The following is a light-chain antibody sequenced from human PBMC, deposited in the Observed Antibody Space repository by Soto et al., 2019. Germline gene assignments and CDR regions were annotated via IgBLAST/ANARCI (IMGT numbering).Light chain of an antibody. CDR1: SSNIGNNY. CDR3: GTWDSSLSVSVL. CDR2: DNN. J-gene: IGLJ2*01. Sequence: QSVLTQPPSVSAAPGQTVTISCSGISSNIGNNYVSWYQVLPGTAPKLLIYDNNIRPSGIPDRFSGSKSGTSATLGIAGLQTGDEADYYCGTWDSSLSVSVLFGGGTKVTVL. V-gene: IGLV1-51*01.